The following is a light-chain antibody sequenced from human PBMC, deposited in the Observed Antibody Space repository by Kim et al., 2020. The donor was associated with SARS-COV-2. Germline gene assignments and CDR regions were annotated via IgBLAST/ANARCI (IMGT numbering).Light chain of an antibody. CDR1: QSVYSY. Sequence: EIVLTQSPATLSLSPGERATLSCRASQSVYSYLAWYQHKRGQAPRLLIYDASNRATDIPARFSGSGSGTDFTLTISSLEAEDFAVYYCQQRRNWPPTFGGGTKV. J-gene: IGKJ4*01. CDR3: QQRRNWPPT. V-gene: IGKV3-11*01. CDR2: DAS.